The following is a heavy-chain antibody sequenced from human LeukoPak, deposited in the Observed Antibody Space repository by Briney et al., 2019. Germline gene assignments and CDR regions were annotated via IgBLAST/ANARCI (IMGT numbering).Heavy chain of an antibody. V-gene: IGHV4-4*07. J-gene: IGHJ4*02. CDR3: ARRVFASGRHDY. CDR1: GGSISSYY. CDR2: IYASGNT. Sequence: SETLSLTCTVSGGSISSYYWSWIRQPAGKGLEWIGRIYASGNTNYNPSLKSRVTMSVDTSKNLFALNLTSVTAADTAVYYCARRVFASGRHDYWGRGALVTVSS. D-gene: IGHD3-10*01.